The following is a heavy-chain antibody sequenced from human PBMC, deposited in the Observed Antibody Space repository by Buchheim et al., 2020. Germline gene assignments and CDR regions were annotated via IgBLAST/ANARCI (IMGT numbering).Heavy chain of an antibody. CDR3: ARRGGKNSSGYYYRYFDY. CDR2: IKSDGSNA. J-gene: IGHJ4*02. Sequence: EVQLVESGGGLVQPGGSLRLSCAASGFTFSNYWMRWARQSPGKGLIWVSHIKSDGSNATYADSVKGRFTISRDNATNTLYLQMNSLRAEDTAVYYCARRGGKNSSGYYYRYFDYWGQGTL. V-gene: IGHV3-74*01. D-gene: IGHD3-22*01. CDR1: GFTFSNYW.